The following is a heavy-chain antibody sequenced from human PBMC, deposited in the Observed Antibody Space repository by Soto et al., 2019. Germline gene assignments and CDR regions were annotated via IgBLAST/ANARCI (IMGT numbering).Heavy chain of an antibody. Sequence: EVQLVESGGDLVQPGGSLRLSCVASGFTFSSYWIHWVRQAPGQGLVWVSRINGDGGTTNYADSVKGRLTISRDNAKNTVYLQVNSLGAEDTAVYYCARGSRGYYYMDVWGRGTPLTV. CDR3: ARGSRGYYYMDV. CDR2: INGDGGTT. J-gene: IGHJ6*03. V-gene: IGHV3-74*01. CDR1: GFTFSSYW.